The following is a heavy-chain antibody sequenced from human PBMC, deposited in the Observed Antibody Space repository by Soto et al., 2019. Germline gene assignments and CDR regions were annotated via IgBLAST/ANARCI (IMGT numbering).Heavy chain of an antibody. CDR3: AAHCAFDV. Sequence: QVQLVESGGGVVQPGRSLRLSCAASGFTFSNYAMHWVRQAPGKGLEWVAVISYDGSNKYYADSVKGRFTISRDNSKNPLYPQMSRLGADGQAGYFGAAHCAFDVWGQGTMVTVSS. CDR1: GFTFSNYA. J-gene: IGHJ3*01. V-gene: IGHV3-30-3*01. CDR2: ISYDGSNK.